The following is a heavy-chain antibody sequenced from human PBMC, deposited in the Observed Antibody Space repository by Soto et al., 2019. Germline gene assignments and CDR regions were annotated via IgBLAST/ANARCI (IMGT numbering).Heavy chain of an antibody. CDR2: IYSSGST. Sequence: SETLSLTCTVSGGSISGYYWSWIRQPPGKGLEWIGYIYSSGSTNYNPSLQSRVTISVDTSKNQFSLKLSSVTAADTAVYYCARLACSSTRCFTYFDYWGQGALVTAPQ. V-gene: IGHV4-59*08. CDR3: ARLACSSTRCFTYFDY. CDR1: GGSISGYY. D-gene: IGHD2-2*02. J-gene: IGHJ4*02.